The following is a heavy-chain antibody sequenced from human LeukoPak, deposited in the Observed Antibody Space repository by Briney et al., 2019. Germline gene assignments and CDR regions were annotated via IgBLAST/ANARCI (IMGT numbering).Heavy chain of an antibody. Sequence: GGSLRLSCAASGFSFSSFAMHWVRQAPGKGLEWVGRVRTTAEGETTDYGAPVRGRFIISRDDSKSMVYLQMNRLETEDTAIYYCTAGLGKTDDDSWGQGTLVTVSS. J-gene: IGHJ4*02. V-gene: IGHV3-15*01. CDR1: GFSFSSFA. CDR2: VRTTAEGETT. D-gene: IGHD4-11*01. CDR3: TAGLGKTDDDS.